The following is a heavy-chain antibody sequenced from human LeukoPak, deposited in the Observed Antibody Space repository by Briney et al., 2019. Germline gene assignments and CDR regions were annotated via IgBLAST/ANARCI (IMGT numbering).Heavy chain of an antibody. CDR1: GYTFTSYY. V-gene: IGHV1-46*01. CDR2: INPSGGST. CDR3: ARTSYYYGMDV. Sequence: GASVKVSCKASGYTFTSYYMHWVRQAPGQGLEWMGIINPSGGSTSYAQKFQGRVTMTRDTSTSTAYMELRSLRSEDTAVYYCARTSYYYGMDVWGQGTTVTVSS. D-gene: IGHD2-2*01. J-gene: IGHJ6*02.